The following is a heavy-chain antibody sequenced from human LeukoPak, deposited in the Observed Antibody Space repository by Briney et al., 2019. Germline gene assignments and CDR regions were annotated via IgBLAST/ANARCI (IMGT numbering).Heavy chain of an antibody. CDR1: GGSISSYS. Sequence: SETLSLTCTVSGGSISSYSWSWIRQPAGKGLVWIGHIYSSGSTNYNPSLKSRVTMSVDTSKNQFSLKLSSVTAADTAVYYCARGRKGRYSYGYGYWGQGTLVTVSS. CDR3: ARGRKGRYSYGYGY. V-gene: IGHV4-4*07. D-gene: IGHD5-18*01. CDR2: IYSSGST. J-gene: IGHJ4*02.